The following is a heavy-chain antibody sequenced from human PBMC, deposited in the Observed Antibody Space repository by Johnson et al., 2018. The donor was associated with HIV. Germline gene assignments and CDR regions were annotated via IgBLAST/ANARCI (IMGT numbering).Heavy chain of an antibody. CDR3: AKDVGNYWPDSFDI. J-gene: IGHJ3*02. CDR1: GFTFSNYG. D-gene: IGHD3-22*01. V-gene: IGHV3-30*02. CDR2: IRYDGSHK. Sequence: QVKLVESGGGVVQPGGSLRLSCAASGFTFSNYGMHWVRQAPGKGLEWVAFIRYDGSHKYYGESVKGRFTISRDKSKNTLYLQMNSLRVEDTAVYYCAKDVGNYWPDSFDIWGQGTMVIVSS.